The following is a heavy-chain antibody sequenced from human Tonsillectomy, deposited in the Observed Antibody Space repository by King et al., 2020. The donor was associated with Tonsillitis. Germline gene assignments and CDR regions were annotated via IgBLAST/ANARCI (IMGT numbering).Heavy chain of an antibody. CDR3: ARERTSGYYPSYFDY. CDR1: EFTFSSYW. D-gene: IGHD3-22*01. V-gene: IGHV3-7*03. CDR2: IKQDGSEK. J-gene: IGHJ4*02. Sequence: VQLVESGGGLVQPGGSLRLSCAASEFTFSSYWMSWLRQAPGKGLEWVANIKQDGSEKSYVDSVKGRFTIFRDNAKNSLYLQMNSLRAEDTAVYYCARERTSGYYPSYFDYWGQGTLVTVSS.